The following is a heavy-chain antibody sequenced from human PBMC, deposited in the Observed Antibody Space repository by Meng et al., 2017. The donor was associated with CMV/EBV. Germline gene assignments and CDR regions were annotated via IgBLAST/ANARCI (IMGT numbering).Heavy chain of an antibody. V-gene: IGHV3-7*01. CDR3: ARSSGPRYFQH. CDR2: IKQDGSEK. J-gene: IGHJ1*01. Sequence: GESLKISCAASGFTFDDYAMHWVRQAPGKGLEWVANIKQDGSEKYYVDSVKGRFTISRDNAKNSLYLQMNSLRAEDTAVYYCARSSGPRYFQHWGQGTLVTVSS. CDR1: GFTFDDYA.